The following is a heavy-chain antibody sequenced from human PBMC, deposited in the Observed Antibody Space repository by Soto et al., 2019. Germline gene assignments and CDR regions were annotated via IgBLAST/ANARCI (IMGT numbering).Heavy chain of an antibody. V-gene: IGHV3-30*18. CDR3: AKPDYGDYGLDY. Sequence: QVQLVESGGGVVQPGRSLRLSCAASGFTFSSYGMHWVRQAPGKGLEWVAVISYDGSNKYYADSVKGRFTISRDNSKNTLYLRMNSLRAEDTAVYYCAKPDYGDYGLDYWGQGTLVTVSS. CDR2: ISYDGSNK. J-gene: IGHJ4*02. D-gene: IGHD4-17*01. CDR1: GFTFSSYG.